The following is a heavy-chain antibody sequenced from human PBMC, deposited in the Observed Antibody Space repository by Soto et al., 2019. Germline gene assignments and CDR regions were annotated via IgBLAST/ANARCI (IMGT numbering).Heavy chain of an antibody. J-gene: IGHJ4*02. D-gene: IGHD2-21*01. CDR2: IYYSGST. CDR3: AVIVDEDYFDY. CDR1: GGSISSGGYY. Sequence: SETLSLTCTVSGGSISSGGYYWSWIRQHPGKGLEWIGYIYYSGSTYYSPSLKSRVTISVDTSQNQFSLKLSSVTAADTAVYYCAVIVDEDYFDYWGQGTLVTVSS. V-gene: IGHV4-30-4*08.